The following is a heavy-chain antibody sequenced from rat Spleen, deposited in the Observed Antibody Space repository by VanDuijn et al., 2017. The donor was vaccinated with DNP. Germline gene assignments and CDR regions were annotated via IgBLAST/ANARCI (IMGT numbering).Heavy chain of an antibody. V-gene: IGHV2S12*01. CDR3: TRGYNNYGFCDF. CDR2: ISSGGGT. J-gene: IGHJ2*01. CDR1: GFSLTNFG. D-gene: IGHD1-10*01. Sequence: QVQLKESGPGLVQPSQTLSLTCIVSGFSLTNFGVSWVRQPPGKGLEWIAVISSGGGTYHNSALKSRLSITRHTSKSQVFLKRNRVQTEDTAIYFCTRGYNNYGFCDFWGHGVIVTVSS.